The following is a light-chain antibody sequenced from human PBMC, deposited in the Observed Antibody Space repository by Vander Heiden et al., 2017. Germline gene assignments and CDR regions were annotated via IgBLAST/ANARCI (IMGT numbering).Light chain of an antibody. CDR2: EAA. J-gene: IGKJ2*02. V-gene: IGKV1-5*03. CDR1: QSVSRW. Sequence: DTQMTQSPSTLSASVGDRVTITCRASQSVSRWLAWYQQKAGKAPNVLIYEAATLGSGVRSRFSGSGSGTEFTLTITSLQPDDFAIYYCQQYGTFPGTFGQGTKLEVK. CDR3: QQYGTFPGT.